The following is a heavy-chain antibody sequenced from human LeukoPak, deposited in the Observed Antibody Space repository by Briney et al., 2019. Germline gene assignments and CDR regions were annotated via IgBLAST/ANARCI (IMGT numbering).Heavy chain of an antibody. CDR2: IGRDGSRD. V-gene: IGHV3-33*01. CDR1: GFSFSSHG. D-gene: IGHD2-8*01. Sequence: GGSLRLSCAASGFSFSSHGMHWVRQAPGKGLEWLAVIGRDGSRDSYADSVRGRLTISRGNSKNMLFLEVHSLRVEDSAVYFCARDDTLPDNGLDAWGQGTMVTVSS. CDR3: ARDDTLPDNGLDA. J-gene: IGHJ3*01.